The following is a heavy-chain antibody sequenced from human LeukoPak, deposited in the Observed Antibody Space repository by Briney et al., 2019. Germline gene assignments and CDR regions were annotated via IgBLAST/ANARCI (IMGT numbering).Heavy chain of an antibody. D-gene: IGHD4-11*01. J-gene: IGHJ4*02. Sequence: GGSLRLSCAASGFSFSRFSMNCVRQAPGKGLEWVSSISSSGISTYYADSVKGRFTISRDNAKNTLYLQMNSLRAEDTAVYYCSGAHYSSGWHYFDYWGQGALVTVSS. CDR3: SGAHYSSGWHYFDY. CDR1: GFSFSRFS. V-gene: IGHV3-21*01. CDR2: ISSSGIST.